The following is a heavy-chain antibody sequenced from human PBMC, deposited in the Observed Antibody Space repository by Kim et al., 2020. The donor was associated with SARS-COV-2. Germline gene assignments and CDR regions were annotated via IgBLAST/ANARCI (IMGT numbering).Heavy chain of an antibody. D-gene: IGHD2-2*01. CDR3: ARGHGADIVVVPAANPYYYGMDV. V-gene: IGHV1-2*02. CDR2: INPNSGGT. Sequence: ASVKVSCKASGYTFTGYYMHWVRQAPGQGLEWMGWINPNSGGTNYAQKFQGRVTMTRDTSISTAYMELSRLRSDDTAVYYCARGHGADIVVVPAANPYYYGMDVWGQGTTVTVSS. J-gene: IGHJ6*02. CDR1: GYTFTGYY.